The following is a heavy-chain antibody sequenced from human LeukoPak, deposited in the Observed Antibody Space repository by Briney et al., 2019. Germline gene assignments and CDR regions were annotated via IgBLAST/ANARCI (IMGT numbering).Heavy chain of an antibody. CDR2: ISAYNGNT. V-gene: IGHV1-18*01. Sequence: GASAKVSCKASGYTFTSYGISWVRQAPGQGLEWMGWISAYNGNTNYAQKLQGRVTMTTDTSTSTAYMELRSLRSDDTAVYYCARDLFGSGSKYYYYYYGMDVWGQGTTVTVSS. CDR3: ARDLFGSGSKYYYYYYGMDV. D-gene: IGHD3-10*01. CDR1: GYTFTSYG. J-gene: IGHJ6*02.